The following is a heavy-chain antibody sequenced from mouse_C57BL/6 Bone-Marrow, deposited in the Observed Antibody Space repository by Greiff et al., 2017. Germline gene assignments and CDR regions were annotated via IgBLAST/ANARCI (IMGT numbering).Heavy chain of an antibody. V-gene: IGHV8-12*01. Sequence: QVTLNVSGPGILQSSQTLSLSCSFSGFSLSTSGMGVSWIRQPSGKGLEWLAHIYWDDDKRYNPSLKSRLTISKDTSRNQVFLKITSVDTADTATYYCARTDYGSSYWFAYWGQGTLVTVSA. D-gene: IGHD1-1*01. CDR2: IYWDDDK. J-gene: IGHJ3*01. CDR1: GFSLSTSGMG. CDR3: ARTDYGSSYWFAY.